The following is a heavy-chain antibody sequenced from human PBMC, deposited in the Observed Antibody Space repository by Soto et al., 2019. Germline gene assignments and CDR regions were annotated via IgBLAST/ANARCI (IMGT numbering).Heavy chain of an antibody. Sequence: TLSLTCTVSGGSMSSHYCTWLRQPPGKGLEWIGYISYSGSTYYNPSLKSRVTISADTSRNQFSLKLSSVIAADTAVYYCARADPDASVGYWGQGTLVTVSS. V-gene: IGHV4-59*11. CDR1: GGSMSSHY. CDR2: ISYSGST. D-gene: IGHD3-16*01. J-gene: IGHJ4*02. CDR3: ARADPDASVGY.